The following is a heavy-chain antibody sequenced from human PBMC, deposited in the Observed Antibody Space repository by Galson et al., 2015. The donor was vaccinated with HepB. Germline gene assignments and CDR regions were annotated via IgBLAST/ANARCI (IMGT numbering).Heavy chain of an antibody. CDR3: ARTHYGSIGQVTFDY. V-gene: IGHV3-23*01. CDR1: GFTFNNFA. J-gene: IGHJ4*02. CDR2: MSGSGFTI. Sequence: SLRLSCAASGFTFNNFALSWVRQAPGRGLECVATMSGSGFTIYYADSVKGRFTISSDSSKLTLYLQMNNLGVEDTAVYYCARTHYGSIGQVTFDYWGQGTLVTVSS. D-gene: IGHD3-22*01.